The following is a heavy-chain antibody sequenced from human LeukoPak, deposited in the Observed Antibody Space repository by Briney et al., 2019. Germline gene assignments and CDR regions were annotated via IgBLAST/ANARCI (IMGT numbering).Heavy chain of an antibody. CDR3: ARVVTGYYYYMDV. V-gene: IGHV1-69*13. D-gene: IGHD5-18*01. J-gene: IGHJ6*03. CDR1: GGTFSSHA. CDR2: IIPIFGTA. Sequence: SVKVFCKASGGTFSSHAISWVRQAPGQGLEWMGGIIPIFGTANYAQKFQGRVTITADESTSTAYMELSSLRSEDTAVYYCARVVTGYYYYMDVWGKGTTVTVSS.